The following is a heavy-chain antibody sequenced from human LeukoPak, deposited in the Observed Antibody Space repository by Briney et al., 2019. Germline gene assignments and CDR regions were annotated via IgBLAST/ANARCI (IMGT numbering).Heavy chain of an antibody. D-gene: IGHD1-26*01. V-gene: IGHV1-46*01. J-gene: IGHJ4*02. Sequence: ASVKVSCKASGYTFTSYGISWVRQAPGQGLEWMGIINPSGGSTSYAQKFQGRVTMTRDTSTSTVYMELSSLRSEDTAVYYCARDRGSSSFDYWGQGTLVTVSS. CDR1: GYTFTSYG. CDR2: INPSGGST. CDR3: ARDRGSSSFDY.